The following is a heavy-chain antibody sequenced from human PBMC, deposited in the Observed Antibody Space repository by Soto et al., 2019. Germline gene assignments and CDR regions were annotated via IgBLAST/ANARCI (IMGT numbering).Heavy chain of an antibody. CDR1: GGSISSYY. Sequence: SETLSLTCTVSGGSISSYYWSWIRQPPGKGLEWIGYIYYSGSTNYNPSLKSRVTISVDTSKNQFSLKLSSVTAADTAVYCCARHASDYGDYEVYFDYWGQGTLVTVSS. D-gene: IGHD4-17*01. J-gene: IGHJ4*02. CDR2: IYYSGST. V-gene: IGHV4-59*08. CDR3: ARHASDYGDYEVYFDY.